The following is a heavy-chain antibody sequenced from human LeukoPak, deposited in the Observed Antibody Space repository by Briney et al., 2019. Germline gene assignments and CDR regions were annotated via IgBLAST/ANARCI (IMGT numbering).Heavy chain of an antibody. Sequence: PGGSLRLSCAASGFTFSSYWMTWVRQAPGKGLEWVANINQDGSEKFYVDSVKGRFTISRDNAKNSLYLQMNSLRAEDTAVYYCARALWFGELDFWGQGTLVTVSS. CDR3: ARALWFGELDF. V-gene: IGHV3-7*01. J-gene: IGHJ4*02. D-gene: IGHD3-10*01. CDR2: INQDGSEK. CDR1: GFTFSSYW.